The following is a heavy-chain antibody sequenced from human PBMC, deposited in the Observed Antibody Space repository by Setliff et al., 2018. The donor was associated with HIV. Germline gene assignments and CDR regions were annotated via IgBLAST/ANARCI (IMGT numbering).Heavy chain of an antibody. CDR3: ARYGDDYYYNNMDV. CDR1: GGSISSGSYY. J-gene: IGHJ6*03. CDR2: IYNSGST. D-gene: IGHD4-17*01. Sequence: PSETLSLTCSVSGGSISSGSYYWSWIRQPAGKGLEWIGRIYNSGSTIYNPSLKSRVTLSLDTSKNQFSLKLISVTAADTAVYYCARYGDDYYYNNMDVWGKGTTVTVSS. V-gene: IGHV4-61*02.